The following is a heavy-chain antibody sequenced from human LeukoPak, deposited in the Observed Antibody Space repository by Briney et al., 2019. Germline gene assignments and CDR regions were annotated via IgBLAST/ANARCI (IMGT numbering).Heavy chain of an antibody. CDR3: ARWGESGDSVVHAFDI. V-gene: IGHV4-59*01. CDR2: GHHSGTT. J-gene: IGHJ3*02. D-gene: IGHD2-21*02. CDR1: GASITSYY. Sequence: PSETLSPTCTVSGASITSYYWNWMRQSPGKGLEWIGYGHHSGTTNYNPSLESRGTISVDTSKNQFSLKLSSVSAADTAVYYCARWGESGDSVVHAFDIWGRETMVTVSS.